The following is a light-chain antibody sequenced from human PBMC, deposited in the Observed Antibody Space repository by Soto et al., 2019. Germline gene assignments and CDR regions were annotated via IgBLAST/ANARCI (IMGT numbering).Light chain of an antibody. CDR1: QSVRTS. V-gene: IGKV3-20*01. Sequence: EILFTQSPGTLSLSPGDRTTLSCRASQSVRTSLAWYHHKPGEATSLLISDASIRAAGIPDRFSGSGSGTDFTLTISRLEPEDFAPYYYQQYVVGSTLSFGRGTRLEIK. CDR2: DAS. CDR3: QQYVVGSTLS. J-gene: IGKJ5*01.